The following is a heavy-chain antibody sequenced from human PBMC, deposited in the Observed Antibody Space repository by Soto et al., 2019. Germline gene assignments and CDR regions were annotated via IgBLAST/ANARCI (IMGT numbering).Heavy chain of an antibody. CDR2: IHHSGST. CDR3: ARVGGYDFWSGYYSGWFDP. D-gene: IGHD3-3*01. CDR1: GGSINTYY. V-gene: IGHV4-59*12. J-gene: IGHJ5*02. Sequence: PSETLSLTCAVSGGSINTYYWSWVRQPPGKGLEWIGNIHHSGSTNYNPSLKSRVTISVDTSKNQFSLKLSSVTAADTAVYYCARVGGYDFWSGYYSGWFDPWGQGTLVTVSS.